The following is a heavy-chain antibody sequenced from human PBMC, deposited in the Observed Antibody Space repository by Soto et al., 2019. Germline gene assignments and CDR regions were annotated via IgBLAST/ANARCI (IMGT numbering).Heavy chain of an antibody. Sequence: GGSLRLSCAASGFNLCRYAMSWVRQAPGKGLEWVSATSGSGGSTYYADSVKVRLTISRDNSKITLYMQMNSRRADDTAVYYCAKGEYTSSSVPFDYWGQGTVVTVSS. CDR1: GFNLCRYA. J-gene: IGHJ4*02. D-gene: IGHD6-6*01. CDR2: TSGSGGST. CDR3: AKGEYTSSSVPFDY. V-gene: IGHV3-23*01.